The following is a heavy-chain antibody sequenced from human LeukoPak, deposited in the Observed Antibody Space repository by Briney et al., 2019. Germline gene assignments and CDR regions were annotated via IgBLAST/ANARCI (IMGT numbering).Heavy chain of an antibody. CDR1: GFTVSSNY. CDR3: ARESRRYYYGMDV. J-gene: IGHJ6*02. Sequence: GGSLRLSCAASGFTVSSNYMSWVRQAPGKGLEWVAVISYDGSNKYYADSVKGRFTISRDNSKNTLYLQMNSLRAEDTAVYYCARESRRYYYGMDVWGQGTTVTVSS. CDR2: ISYDGSNK. V-gene: IGHV3-30-3*01.